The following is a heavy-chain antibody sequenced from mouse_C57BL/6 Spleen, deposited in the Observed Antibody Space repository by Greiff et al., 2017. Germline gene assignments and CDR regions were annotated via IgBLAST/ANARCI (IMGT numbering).Heavy chain of an antibody. D-gene: IGHD4-1*01. CDR3: ASDRTGRATFDY. Sequence: EVPLQQSGPVLVKPGASVKISCKASGYTFTDYYMNWVKQSHGKSLEWIGDINPNNGGTSYNQKFKGKATLTVAKSSSTAYMELRSLTTEDSAVYYCASDRTGRATFDYWGQGTTLTVSS. CDR2: INPNNGGT. V-gene: IGHV1-26*01. J-gene: IGHJ2*01. CDR1: GYTFTDYY.